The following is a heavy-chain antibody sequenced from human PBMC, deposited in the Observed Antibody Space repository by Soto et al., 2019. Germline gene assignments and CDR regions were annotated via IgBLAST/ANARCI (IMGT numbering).Heavy chain of an antibody. V-gene: IGHV6-1*01. CDR2: TYFRSKWYN. Sequence: SQTLSLTCVISGDSVSSNTASWNWIRQSPSRGLEWLGRTYFRSKWYNDYAVSVKSRTIINPETSNIQLSLQLNSVTPEDTAVYFCAKGDNLGPKTGYAFDPWGQGIMVTVSS. CDR3: AKGDNLGPKTGYAFDP. CDR1: GDSVSSNTAS. J-gene: IGHJ5*02. D-gene: IGHD5-12*01.